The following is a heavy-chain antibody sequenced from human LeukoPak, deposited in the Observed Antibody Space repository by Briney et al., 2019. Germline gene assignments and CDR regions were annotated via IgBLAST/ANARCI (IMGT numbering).Heavy chain of an antibody. CDR2: IRYDGSNK. J-gene: IGHJ4*02. D-gene: IGHD3-3*01. Sequence: GGSLRLSCAASGFTFSSYGMHWVRQAPGKGLEWVAFIRYDGSNKYYADSVKGRFTISRDNSKNTLYLQINSLRAEDTAVYYCAKDSNYDFWSGYSFDYWGQGTLVTVSS. CDR1: GFTFSSYG. CDR3: AKDSNYDFWSGYSFDY. V-gene: IGHV3-30*02.